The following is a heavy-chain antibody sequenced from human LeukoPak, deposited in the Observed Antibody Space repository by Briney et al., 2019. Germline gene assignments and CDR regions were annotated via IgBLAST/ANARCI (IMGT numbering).Heavy chain of an antibody. J-gene: IGHJ6*03. CDR1: GGSISSYY. CDR2: VYYSGST. V-gene: IGHV4-59*01. CDR3: ARGDSSSSYYYYYYMDV. Sequence: PSETLSLTCTVSGGSISSYYWSWIRQPPGKELEWIGYVYYSGSTNYNPSLKSRVTISVDTSKNQFSLKLSSVTAADTAVYYCARGDSSSSYYYYYYMDVWGKGTTVTVSS. D-gene: IGHD6-6*01.